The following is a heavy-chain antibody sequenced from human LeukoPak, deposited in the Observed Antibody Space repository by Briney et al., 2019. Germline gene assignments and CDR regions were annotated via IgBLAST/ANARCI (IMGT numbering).Heavy chain of an antibody. CDR3: ARDYDSSGYYWS. CDR1: GGSISTYY. J-gene: IGHJ4*02. Sequence: SETLSLTCTVSGGSISTYYGSWIRQPPGKGLGWVGYIYYCGRTNYNPSLNSRVTVSVAPSTTRFSLKLSSVTAADAAVYYCARDYDSSGYYWSWGQGTLVIVAS. V-gene: IGHV4-59*01. CDR2: IYYCGRT. D-gene: IGHD3-22*01.